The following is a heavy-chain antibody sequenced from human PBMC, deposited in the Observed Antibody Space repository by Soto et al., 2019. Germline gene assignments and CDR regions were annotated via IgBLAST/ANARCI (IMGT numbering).Heavy chain of an antibody. CDR1: GFTFSRYA. J-gene: IGHJ6*02. Sequence: GGSLRLSCAGSGFTFSRYAMNWVRQAPGKGLEWVSIISSRGDRTSYAESVKGRFTISRDDSKNTLFLHMNSLGAEDTAVYYCAKETGYSYGFQPNALDVWGQGATVTVSS. V-gene: IGHV3-23*01. D-gene: IGHD5-18*01. CDR2: ISSRGDRT. CDR3: AKETGYSYGFQPNALDV.